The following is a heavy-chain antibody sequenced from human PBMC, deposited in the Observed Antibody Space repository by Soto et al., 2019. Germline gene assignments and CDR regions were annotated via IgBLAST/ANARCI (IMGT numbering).Heavy chain of an antibody. CDR2: IWYDGSNK. Sequence: PGGSLRLSCAASGFTFSSYGMHWVRQAPGKGLEWVAVIWYDGSNKYYADSVKGRFTISRDNSKNTLYLQMNSLRAEDTAVYYCARDYYDSSASGGGMDVWGQGTTVTVSS. CDR3: ARDYYDSSASGGGMDV. CDR1: GFTFSSYG. J-gene: IGHJ6*02. V-gene: IGHV3-33*01. D-gene: IGHD3-22*01.